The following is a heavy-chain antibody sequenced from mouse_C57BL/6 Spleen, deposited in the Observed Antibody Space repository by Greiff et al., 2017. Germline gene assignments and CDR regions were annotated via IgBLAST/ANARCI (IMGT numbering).Heavy chain of an antibody. D-gene: IGHD3-1*01. CDR2: INPNNGGT. V-gene: IGHV1-26*01. J-gene: IGHJ4*01. Sequence: EVQLQQSGPELVKPGASVKISCKASGYTFTDYYMNWVKQSHGKSLEWIGDINPNNGGTSYNQKFKGKATLTVDKSSSTAYMELRSLTSEDSAVYYCARVLGAMDYWGQGTSVTVSS. CDR1: GYTFTDYY. CDR3: ARVLGAMDY.